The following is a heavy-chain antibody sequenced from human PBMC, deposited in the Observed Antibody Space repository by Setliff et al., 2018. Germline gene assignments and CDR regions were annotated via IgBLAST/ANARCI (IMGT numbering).Heavy chain of an antibody. V-gene: IGHV3-33*06. J-gene: IGHJ4*02. D-gene: IGHD2-15*01. Sequence: GESLKISCAASGFTFSSYGMHWVRQAPGKGLEWVAVIWYDGSNKYYADSVKGRFTISRDNSKNTVYLQMNSLRAEDTAVYYCAKGGALLYYFDFWGQGTLVTVSS. CDR1: GFTFSSYG. CDR3: AKGGALLYYFDF. CDR2: IWYDGSNK.